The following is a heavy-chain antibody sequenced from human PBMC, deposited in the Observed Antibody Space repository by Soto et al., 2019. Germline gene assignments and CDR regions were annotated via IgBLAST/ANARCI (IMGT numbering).Heavy chain of an antibody. CDR1: GFTFSSYA. CDR2: ISGSGGST. J-gene: IGHJ6*02. D-gene: IGHD6-13*01. Sequence: PWGSLRLSCAASGFTFSSYAMSWVRQAPGKGLEWVSAISGSGGSTYYADSVKGRFTISRDNSKNTLYLQMNSLRAEDTAVYYCAKEDPSSSSWYDVPLYGMDVWGQGTTVTVSS. CDR3: AKEDPSSSSWYDVPLYGMDV. V-gene: IGHV3-23*01.